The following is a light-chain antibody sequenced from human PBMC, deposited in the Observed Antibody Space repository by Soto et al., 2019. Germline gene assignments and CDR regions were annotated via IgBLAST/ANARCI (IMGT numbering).Light chain of an antibody. V-gene: IGKV3-20*01. J-gene: IGKJ1*01. CDR1: QSVSSGY. CDR3: QQYRSSPTWT. Sequence: EIVVTQSPGTLSLSPGERATFSCRASQSVSSGYLAWYQQKPGQAPRLLIYGASSRATGIPDRFSGSGSGTDFALTISRLEPEDFAVYYCQQYRSSPTWTFGQGTKVEIK. CDR2: GAS.